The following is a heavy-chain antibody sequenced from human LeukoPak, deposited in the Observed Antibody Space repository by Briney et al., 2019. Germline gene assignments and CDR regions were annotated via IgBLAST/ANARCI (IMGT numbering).Heavy chain of an antibody. CDR3: ARGPPRGKYYYMDV. CDR2: IGTASDT. CDR1: GFTFDNYV. V-gene: IGHV3-13*01. D-gene: IGHD1-1*01. Sequence: GGSLRLSCAASGFTFDNYVMAWFRQAPGKGLEWVSTIGTASDTYYPGSVEGRFTLSRDNAKNSLYLQMNSLTAGDTAVYYCARGPPRGKYYYMDVWGKGTTVTVSS. J-gene: IGHJ6*03.